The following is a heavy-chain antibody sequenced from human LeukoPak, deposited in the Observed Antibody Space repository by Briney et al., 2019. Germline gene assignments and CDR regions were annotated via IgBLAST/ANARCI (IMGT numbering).Heavy chain of an antibody. CDR2: IYYSGST. CDR3: ARAFYPGYYSYMAV. J-gene: IGHJ6*03. CDR1: GGSISPYY. D-gene: IGHD3-3*02. Sequence: SETLSLTCTVSGGSISPYYWSWIRQPPGKGLEWIGYIYYSGSTNYNPSLKSRVTISVDTSKNQFSLKLSSVTAADTAVYYCARAFYPGYYSYMAVWGKGTPVTVSS. V-gene: IGHV4-59*01.